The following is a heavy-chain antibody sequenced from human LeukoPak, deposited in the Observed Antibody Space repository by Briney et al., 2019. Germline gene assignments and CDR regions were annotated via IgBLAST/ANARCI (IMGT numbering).Heavy chain of an antibody. CDR3: ASPPTYYYDSSGQTREYYFDY. Sequence: SVKVSCKASGDTFSRYAISWVRQASGQGLEWMGGIIPTLGTPNYAQKFQGRVTITADKSTTTAYMEVSSLRSEDTAVYYCASPPTYYYDSSGQTREYYFDYWGQGTLVTVSS. J-gene: IGHJ4*02. V-gene: IGHV1-69*06. CDR1: GDTFSRYA. D-gene: IGHD3-22*01. CDR2: IIPTLGTP.